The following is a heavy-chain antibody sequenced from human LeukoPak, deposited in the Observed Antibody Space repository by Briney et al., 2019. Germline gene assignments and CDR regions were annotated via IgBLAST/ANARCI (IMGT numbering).Heavy chain of an antibody. CDR1: GFTFSDYS. J-gene: IGHJ4*02. V-gene: IGHV3-48*01. CDR3: ARVGFAGRLDY. CDR2: IISSSSTI. Sequence: PGGSLRLSCAASGFTFSDYSMNWVRQAPGKGLEWVSYIISSSSTIYYADSVKGRFTISRDNAKNSLYLQMNSLRAEDTAVYYCARVGFAGRLDYWGQGSLVTVSS. D-gene: IGHD3-3*01.